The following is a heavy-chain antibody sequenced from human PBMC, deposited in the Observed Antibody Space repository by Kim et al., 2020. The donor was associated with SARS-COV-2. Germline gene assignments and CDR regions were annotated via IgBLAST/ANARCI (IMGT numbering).Heavy chain of an antibody. Sequence: ADSVKGRFTSSRDNAQTSLFLQMNSLRADDTAIYYCAKEIATGSGAAFDFWGQGTMVTVSS. J-gene: IGHJ3*01. D-gene: IGHD6-13*01. CDR3: AKEIATGSGAAFDF. V-gene: IGHV3-11*03.